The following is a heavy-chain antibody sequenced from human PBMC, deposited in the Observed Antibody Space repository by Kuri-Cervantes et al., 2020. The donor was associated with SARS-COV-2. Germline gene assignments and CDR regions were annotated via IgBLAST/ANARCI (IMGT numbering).Heavy chain of an antibody. J-gene: IGHJ6*02. CDR1: GGSINSYY. CDR2: IYYSGST. D-gene: IGHD3-3*01. V-gene: IGHV4-59*12. CDR3: ARLNDFWSGYPYGMDV. Sequence: SETLSLTCTVSGGSINSYYWSWIRQPPGKGLEWIGYIYYSGSTNYNPSLKSRVTISVDTSKNQFSLKLSSVTAADTAVYYCARLNDFWSGYPYGMDVWGQGTTVTVSS.